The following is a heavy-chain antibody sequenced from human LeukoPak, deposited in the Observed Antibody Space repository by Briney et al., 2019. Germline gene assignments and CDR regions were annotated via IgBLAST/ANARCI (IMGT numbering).Heavy chain of an antibody. Sequence: ASVKVSCKASGYTFTSYDINWLRQATGQGLGWMGWMNPNSGNTGYAQKFQGRITMTRNTSISTAYMELSSLKSEDTAVYYCARGYSSSWHSNVYFDYWGQGTLVTVSS. J-gene: IGHJ4*02. CDR1: GYTFTSYD. V-gene: IGHV1-8*01. D-gene: IGHD6-13*01. CDR3: ARGYSSSWHSNVYFDY. CDR2: MNPNSGNT.